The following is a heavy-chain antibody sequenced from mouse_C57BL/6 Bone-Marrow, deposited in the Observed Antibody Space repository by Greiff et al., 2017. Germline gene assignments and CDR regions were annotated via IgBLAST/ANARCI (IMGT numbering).Heavy chain of an antibody. Sequence: QVQLQQSGAELVRPGASVTLSCKASGYTFTDYEMHWVKQTPVHGLEWIGAIDPETGGTAYNQKFKGKAILTADKSSSTAYMELRSLTSEDSAVYYCTRWMLPPDGYYGYWGQGTTLTVSS. CDR3: TRWMLPPDGYYGY. CDR2: IDPETGGT. CDR1: GYTFTDYE. J-gene: IGHJ2*01. D-gene: IGHD2-3*01. V-gene: IGHV1-15*01.